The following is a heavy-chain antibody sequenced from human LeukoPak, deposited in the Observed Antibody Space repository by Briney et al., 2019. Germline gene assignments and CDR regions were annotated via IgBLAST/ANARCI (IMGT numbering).Heavy chain of an antibody. J-gene: IGHJ3*02. V-gene: IGHV3-30*02. Sequence: GGSLRLSCAASGFTFNNYGMHWVRQAPGKGLEWVAFIRYNGNNQYYADSVKGRFTISRDNSKNTLYLQMNSLRAEDTAVYYCARSYAIDAFDIWGQGTMVTVSS. CDR2: IRYNGNNQ. CDR1: GFTFNNYG. D-gene: IGHD2-2*01. CDR3: ARSYAIDAFDI.